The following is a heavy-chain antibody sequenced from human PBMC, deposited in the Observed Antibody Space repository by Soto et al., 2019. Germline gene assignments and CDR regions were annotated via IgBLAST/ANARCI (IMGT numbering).Heavy chain of an antibody. V-gene: IGHV3-30*03. D-gene: IGHD2-8*01. CDR1: GFIFSRYG. J-gene: IGHJ4*02. CDR3: ARDGCPNGVCFNDY. CDR2: ISYDGRNE. Sequence: QGQLVESGGGVVQPGTSLRLSCEASGFIFSRYGMHWVRQAPGKGLEWVAVISYDGRNEYYADSVKGRFTVSRDSSENTLYLQINTLKPEDTAVYYCARDGCPNGVCFNDYWGQGTLVTVSP.